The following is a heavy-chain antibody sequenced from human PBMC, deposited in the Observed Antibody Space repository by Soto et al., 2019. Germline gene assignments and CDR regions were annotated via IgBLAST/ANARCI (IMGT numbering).Heavy chain of an antibody. V-gene: IGHV3-48*02. D-gene: IGHD6-13*01. Sequence: EVPLVESGGGLVQPGGSLRLSCAASGFNFSSYTMNWVRQAPGKGLEWVSYITSSSSTIYYADSVKGRFTISRDNNKNSLYLQMNSLRDEDTAVYYCARTLAAAAYYYYYGMDVWGQGTTVTVSS. CDR1: GFNFSSYT. J-gene: IGHJ6*02. CDR3: ARTLAAAAYYYYYGMDV. CDR2: ITSSSSTI.